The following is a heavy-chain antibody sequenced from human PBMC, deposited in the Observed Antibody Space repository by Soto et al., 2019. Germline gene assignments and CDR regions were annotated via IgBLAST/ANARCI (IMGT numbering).Heavy chain of an antibody. CDR2: INAGNGNT. D-gene: IGHD2-2*02. Sequence: QVQLVQSGAEVKKPGASVKVSCKASGYTFTSYAMHWVRQAPGQRLEWMGWINAGNGNTKYSQKFQGRVTITRDTSASTAYMELSSLRSEDTAVYYCARGGSGSVVVPAAKPRSWFDPWGQGTLVTVSS. CDR3: ARGGSGSVVVPAAKPRSWFDP. CDR1: GYTFTSYA. J-gene: IGHJ5*02. V-gene: IGHV1-3*01.